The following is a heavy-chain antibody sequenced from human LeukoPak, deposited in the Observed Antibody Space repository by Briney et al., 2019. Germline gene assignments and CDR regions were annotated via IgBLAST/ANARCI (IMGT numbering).Heavy chain of an antibody. J-gene: IGHJ4*02. CDR3: ARRQRSLVVAATLANFDY. CDR2: ISGSGGST. CDR1: GFTFSSYA. Sequence: GGSLRLSCAASGFTFSSYAMSWVRQAPGKGLEWVSAISGSGGSTYYADSVKGRFTISRDNAKNSLYLQMNSLRAEDTAVYYCARRQRSLVVAATLANFDYWGQGTLVTVSS. V-gene: IGHV3-23*01. D-gene: IGHD2-15*01.